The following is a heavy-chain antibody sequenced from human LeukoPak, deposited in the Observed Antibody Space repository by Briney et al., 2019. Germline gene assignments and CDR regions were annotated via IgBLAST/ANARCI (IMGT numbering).Heavy chain of an antibody. D-gene: IGHD5-18*01. CDR1: GYTFSSYD. CDR2: MNPNSGNT. CDR3: SGGTAISDAFDI. Sequence: ASVKVSCKASGYTFSSYDINWVRQATGQGLEWMGWMNPNSGNTDYAQRFQGRVTMTRNTSISTAYMELSSLRSEDTAVYYCSGGTAISDAFDIWGQGTMVTVSS. V-gene: IGHV1-8*01. J-gene: IGHJ3*02.